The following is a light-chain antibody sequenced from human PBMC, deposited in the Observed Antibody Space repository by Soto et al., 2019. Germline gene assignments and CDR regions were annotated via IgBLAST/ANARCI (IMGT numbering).Light chain of an antibody. CDR2: DAS. V-gene: IGKV1-33*01. CDR3: QQYDNRPGT. Sequence: DIQMTQSPSSLSASVGDRVTITCQASQDISNYLNWYQQKPGKAPKLLIYDASNLETGVTSRFSGSGSGTDFTFTISSLQPEDIATYYCQQYDNRPGTFGQGTKLEIK. J-gene: IGKJ2*02. CDR1: QDISNY.